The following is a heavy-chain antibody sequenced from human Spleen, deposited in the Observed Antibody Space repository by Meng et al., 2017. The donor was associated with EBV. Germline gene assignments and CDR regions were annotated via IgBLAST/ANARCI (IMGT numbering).Heavy chain of an antibody. CDR1: GHTFTGYF. D-gene: IGHD2-15*01. V-gene: IGHV1-2*06. CDR3: AREAQSSISIGGPGY. Sequence: QVQLVQSGAEVRKPGAPARATCQASGHTFTGYFMHWVRLAPGQGLEWMGRINPNNGGTNYAQKFQGRVTMTRDPSIGTAYMELSSLRSDDTAVYYCAREAQSSISIGGPGYWGQGTLVTVSS. J-gene: IGHJ4*02. CDR2: INPNNGGT.